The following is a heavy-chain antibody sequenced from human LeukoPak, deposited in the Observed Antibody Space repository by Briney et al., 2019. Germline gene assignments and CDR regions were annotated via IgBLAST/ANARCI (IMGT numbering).Heavy chain of an antibody. Sequence: GGSLRLSCAASGFAFSDYSMNWVRQAPGKGLEWVSYISRGSSTIYYADSVKGRFTISRDNAKNSLYLQMNSLRAEDTAVYYCARDFIRVSWGQGTLVTVSS. V-gene: IGHV3-48*04. CDR3: ARDFIRVS. CDR1: GFAFSDYS. J-gene: IGHJ4*02. D-gene: IGHD3-10*01. CDR2: ISRGSSTI.